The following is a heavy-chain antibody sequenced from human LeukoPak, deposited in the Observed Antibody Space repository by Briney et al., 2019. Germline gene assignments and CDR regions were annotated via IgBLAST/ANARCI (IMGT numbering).Heavy chain of an antibody. CDR3: ARDVLAATGSFDY. J-gene: IGHJ4*02. CDR2: IYTSGST. D-gene: IGHD6-13*01. Sequence: SETLSLTCTVSGDSISSFYWSWIRQPAGKGLEWIGHIYTSGSTNYSPSLKSRVTMSVDTSKNQFSLKLSPVTAADTAAYYCARDVLAATGSFDYWGQGTQVTVSS. CDR1: GDSISSFY. V-gene: IGHV4-4*07.